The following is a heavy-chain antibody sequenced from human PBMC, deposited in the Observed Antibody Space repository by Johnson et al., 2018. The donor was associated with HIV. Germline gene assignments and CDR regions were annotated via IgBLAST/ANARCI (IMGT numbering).Heavy chain of an antibody. CDR3: ARNGLIPAAKGVAFDI. V-gene: IGHV3-7*01. CDR1: GFTFSSYW. Sequence: VQLVESGGGLVQPGGSLRLSCAASGFTFSSYWMSWVRQAPGKGLAWVANIKHDGSEKYYVDSVKGRFTISRDNAKNSLYLQMNSLRAEDTAVYYCARNGLIPAAKGVAFDIWGQGTTVTVSS. J-gene: IGHJ3*02. D-gene: IGHD2-2*01. CDR2: IKHDGSEK.